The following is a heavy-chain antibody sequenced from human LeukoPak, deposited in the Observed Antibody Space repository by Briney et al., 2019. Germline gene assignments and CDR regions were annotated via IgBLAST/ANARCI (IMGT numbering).Heavy chain of an antibody. D-gene: IGHD4-17*01. J-gene: IGHJ6*02. CDR1: GFTFSGYA. V-gene: IGHV3-23*01. CDR3: ARLRFPYGMDV. Sequence: GGSLRLSCAASGFTFSGYAMNWVRQAPGKGLEWVSGISGSGAGTYYADSVKGRFTISRDNAKNSLYLQMNSLRAEDTAVYYCARLRFPYGMDVWGQGTTVTVSS. CDR2: ISGSGAGT.